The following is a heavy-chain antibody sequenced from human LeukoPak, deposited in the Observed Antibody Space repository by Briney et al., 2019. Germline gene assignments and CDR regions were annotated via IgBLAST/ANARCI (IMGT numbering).Heavy chain of an antibody. Sequence: GGSLRLSCAASGLTFSSYAMSWVRQAPGKGLEWVSAISGSAGSTYYADSVKGRFTISRDNSKNTVYLQMNSLRAEDTAVYYCAKWALCSGGSCEILGYWGQGTLVTVSS. V-gene: IGHV3-23*01. CDR1: GLTFSSYA. D-gene: IGHD2-15*01. CDR2: ISGSAGST. J-gene: IGHJ4*02. CDR3: AKWALCSGGSCEILGY.